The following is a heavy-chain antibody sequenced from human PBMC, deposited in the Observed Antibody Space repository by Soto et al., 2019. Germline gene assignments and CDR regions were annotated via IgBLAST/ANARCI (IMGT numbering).Heavy chain of an antibody. V-gene: IGHV3-48*01. CDR1: GFTFSSYS. CDR3: ARDRWFDP. Sequence: GGSRRLSCAASGFTFSSYSMNWVRQAQEKGLEWVSYISSSSSTIYYADSVKGRFTISRDNAKNSLYLQMNSLRAEDTAVYYCARDRWFDPWGQGTLVTVSS. J-gene: IGHJ5*02. CDR2: ISSSSSTI.